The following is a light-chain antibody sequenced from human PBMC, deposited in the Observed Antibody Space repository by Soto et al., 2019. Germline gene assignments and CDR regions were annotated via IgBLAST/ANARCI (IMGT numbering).Light chain of an antibody. CDR1: QSVTNNH. J-gene: IGKJ1*01. CDR2: GAS. V-gene: IGKV3-20*01. CDR3: QQYVSSPWA. Sequence: EIVLTQSPGTLSLSPGERVTLSCRASQSVTNNHLAWYQQKPGQTPRLLIYGASNRATGIPDRFSGSGSGTDFTLTVSRLEPEDFAVYYCQQYVSSPWAFGQGTKVDI.